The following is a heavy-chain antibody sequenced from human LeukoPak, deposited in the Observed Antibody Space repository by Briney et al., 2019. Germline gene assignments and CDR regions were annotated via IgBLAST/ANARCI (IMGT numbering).Heavy chain of an antibody. Sequence: GASVKLSCNSSGYTFTSYAMHWVRQAPGQRLEWMGWINAGNGNTKYSQKFQGRVTITRDMSTSTAYMELSSLRSEDTAVYYCAAEGCSGGSCPDAFDIWGQGTMVTVSS. CDR2: INAGNGNT. CDR3: AAEGCSGGSCPDAFDI. V-gene: IGHV1-3*01. CDR1: GYTFTSYA. J-gene: IGHJ3*02. D-gene: IGHD2-15*01.